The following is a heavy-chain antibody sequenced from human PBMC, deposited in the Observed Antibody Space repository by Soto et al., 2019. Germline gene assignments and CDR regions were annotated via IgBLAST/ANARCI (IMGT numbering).Heavy chain of an antibody. J-gene: IGHJ4*02. V-gene: IGHV4-61*01. CDR3: ARDFAYFDS. Sequence: SETLSLTCTVSGGSFKSGSYSWRWIRQPPGKGLEWIGYVYHTGRTSYNPSLKSRVSISMDTSKNQFSLNLDSVTAADTAVYFCARDFAYFDSWGQGTLVTVSS. CDR1: GGSFKSGSYS. CDR2: VYHTGRT. D-gene: IGHD3-3*01.